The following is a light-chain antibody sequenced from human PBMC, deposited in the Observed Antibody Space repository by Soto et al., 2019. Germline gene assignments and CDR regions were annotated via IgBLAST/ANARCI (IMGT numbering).Light chain of an antibody. CDR1: SSNIGSNT. V-gene: IGLV1-44*01. CDR3: AAWDDSLNGLYV. Sequence: QSVLTQPTSASGTPGQRVTISCSGSSSNIGSNTVNWYQQLPGTAPKLLIYSNNQRPSGVPDRFSGSKSGTSASLAISGLQSEDEADYYCAAWDDSLNGLYVFGTGTKVTV. J-gene: IGLJ1*01. CDR2: SNN.